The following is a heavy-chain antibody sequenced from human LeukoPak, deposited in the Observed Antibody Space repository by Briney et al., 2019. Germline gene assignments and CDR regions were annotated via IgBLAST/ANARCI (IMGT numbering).Heavy chain of an antibody. CDR1: GFTVSSNY. J-gene: IGHJ4*02. CDR3: ARGRHCGGDCYPYYFDY. Sequence: GGSLRLSCAASGFTVSSNYMSWVRQAPGKGLEWVSVIYSGGSTYYADSVKGRFTISRHNSKNTLYLQTNSLRAEDTAVYYCARGRHCGGDCYPYYFDYWGQGTLVTVSS. CDR2: IYSGGST. V-gene: IGHV3-53*04. D-gene: IGHD2-21*02.